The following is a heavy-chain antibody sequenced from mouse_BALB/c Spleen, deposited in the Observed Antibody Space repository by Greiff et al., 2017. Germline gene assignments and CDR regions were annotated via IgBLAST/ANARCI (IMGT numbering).Heavy chain of an antibody. CDR1: GFTFSSYG. J-gene: IGHJ4*01. Sequence: EVQLVESGGGLVQPGGSLKLSCAASGFTFSSYGMSWVRQTPDKRLELVATINSNGGSTYYPDSVKGRFTISRDNAKNTLYLQMSSLKSEDTAMYYCARANLDAMDYWGQGTSVTVSS. CDR2: INSNGGST. D-gene: IGHD4-1*01. CDR3: ARANLDAMDY. V-gene: IGHV5-6-3*01.